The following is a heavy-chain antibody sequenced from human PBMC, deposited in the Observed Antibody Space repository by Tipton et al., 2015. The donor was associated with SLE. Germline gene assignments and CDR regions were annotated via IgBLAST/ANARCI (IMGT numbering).Heavy chain of an antibody. CDR2: ISGSGGST. CDR3: ARGRGSSWAYYFDY. V-gene: IGHV3-23*01. D-gene: IGHD6-13*01. CDR1: GFTFSSYA. Sequence: SLRLSCAASGFTFSSYAMSWVRQAPGKGLEWVSAISGSGGSTYYADSVKGRFTISRDNSKNTLYLQMNSLRAEDTAVYYCARGRGSSWAYYFDYWGQGTLVTVSS. J-gene: IGHJ4*02.